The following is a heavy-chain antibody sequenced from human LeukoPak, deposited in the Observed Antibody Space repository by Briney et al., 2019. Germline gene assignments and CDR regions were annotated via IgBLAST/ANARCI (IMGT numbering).Heavy chain of an antibody. CDR2: IYSGGTT. Sequence: GGSLRLSCAAPGFTVSRSYMIWARQAPGKGLEWVSVIYSGGTTYYADSVKGRFTISRDNAKNSLYLQMNSLRAEDTALYYCARVYYDSSGYYPFGGAFDIWGQGTMVTVSS. J-gene: IGHJ3*02. CDR3: ARVYYDSSGYYPFGGAFDI. D-gene: IGHD3-22*01. V-gene: IGHV3-53*01. CDR1: GFTVSRSY.